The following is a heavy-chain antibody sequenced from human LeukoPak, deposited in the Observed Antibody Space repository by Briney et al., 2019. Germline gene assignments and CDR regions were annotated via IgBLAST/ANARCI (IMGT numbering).Heavy chain of an antibody. CDR3: TRLSFSSSWQD. CDR1: GFTFSGSA. J-gene: IGHJ4*02. Sequence: GGSLRLSCAASGFTFSGSAMHWVRQASGKGLEWVGRIRSKANSYATAYAASVKGRFTISRDDSKNTAYLQMNSPKTEDTAVYYCTRLSFSSSWQDWGQGTLVRLL. V-gene: IGHV3-73*01. CDR2: IRSKANSYAT. D-gene: IGHD6-13*01.